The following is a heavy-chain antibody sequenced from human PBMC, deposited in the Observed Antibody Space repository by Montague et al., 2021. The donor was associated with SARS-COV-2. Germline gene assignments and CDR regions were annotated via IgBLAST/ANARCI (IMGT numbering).Heavy chain of an antibody. D-gene: IGHD2/OR15-2a*01. CDR2: TYYRSKWYD. J-gene: IGHJ5*01. CDR1: GDSVSRNSAA. CDR3: VGGNLWFDS. Sequence: CAISGDSVSRNSAAWNWIRQSPSRGLEWLGRTYYRSKWYDDYAVSVRGRLTITPDTSKNQFSLHLTSVTPEDTAVYYCVGGNLWFDSWGRGTLVTVSS. V-gene: IGHV6-1*01.